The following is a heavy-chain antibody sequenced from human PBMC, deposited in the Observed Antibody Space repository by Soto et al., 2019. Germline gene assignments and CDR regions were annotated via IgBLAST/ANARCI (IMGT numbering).Heavy chain of an antibody. CDR1: GDSVSSNSAA. V-gene: IGHV6-1*01. CDR3: ARDLSSSRSLIFDF. Sequence: PSQTLSLTCAIPGDSVSSNSAAWNWIRQSPSRGLEWLGRTFYRSKWFNDYALSVKSRVTIKADTSKNQFSLQLNSVTPEDTAVYYCARDLSSSRSLIFDFWGQGTLVTVSS. CDR2: TFYRSKWFN. D-gene: IGHD2-2*01. J-gene: IGHJ4*02.